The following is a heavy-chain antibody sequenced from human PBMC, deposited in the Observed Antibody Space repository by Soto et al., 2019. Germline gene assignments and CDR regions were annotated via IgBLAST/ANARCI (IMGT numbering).Heavy chain of an antibody. CDR2: INPSGGST. CDR3: ARVHKGAFDI. CDR1: GYTFPSYY. J-gene: IGHJ3*02. Sequence: ASVKVSCKASGYTFPSYYMHCVRQAPGQGLEWMGIINPSGGSTSYAQKFQGRVTMTRDTSTSTVYMELSSLRSEDTAVYYCARVHKGAFDIWGQGTMVTVSS. V-gene: IGHV1-46*03.